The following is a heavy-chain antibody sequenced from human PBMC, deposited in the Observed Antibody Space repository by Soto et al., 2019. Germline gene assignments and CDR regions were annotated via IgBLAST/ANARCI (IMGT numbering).Heavy chain of an antibody. D-gene: IGHD3-10*01. J-gene: IGHJ5*02. Sequence: QVELQQWGAGLLKPSETLSLTCGVYGGSFRDYYWIWVRQPPGKGLEWIGEVNHSGEATYNPSLQSRVSVTRDTSNNRFSVKMTSVTAADTAIYFCAPAERFPRAWFDPWGQGTQVTVSS. CDR2: VNHSGEA. V-gene: IGHV4-34*02. CDR3: APAERFPRAWFDP. CDR1: GGSFRDYY.